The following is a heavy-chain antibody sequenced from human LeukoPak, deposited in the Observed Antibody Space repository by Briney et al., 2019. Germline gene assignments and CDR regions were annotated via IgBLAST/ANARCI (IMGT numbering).Heavy chain of an antibody. CDR3: ATQLMATSDAFDI. J-gene: IGHJ3*02. CDR2: FDPEDGET. D-gene: IGHD5-24*01. CDR1: GYTLTELS. V-gene: IGHV1-24*01. Sequence: SVKVSCKVSGYTLTELSMHWVRQAPGKGLEWMGGFDPEDGETIYAQKFQGRVTMTEDTSTDTAYMELSSLRSEDTAVYYCATQLMATSDAFDIWGQGTMVTVSS.